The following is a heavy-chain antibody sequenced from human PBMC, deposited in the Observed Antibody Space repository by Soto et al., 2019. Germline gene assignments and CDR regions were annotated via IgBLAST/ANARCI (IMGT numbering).Heavy chain of an antibody. Sequence: QVQLVESGGGVVQPGRSLRLSCAASGFTFSSYGMHWVRQAPGKGLEWVAVIWYDGSSKYYADSVKGRFTISRDNSKNTLYLQMNSLRAEDTAVYYCARDKGSGWPYYYYGMDVWGQGTTVTVSS. V-gene: IGHV3-33*01. CDR1: GFTFSSYG. D-gene: IGHD6-19*01. CDR3: ARDKGSGWPYYYYGMDV. CDR2: IWYDGSSK. J-gene: IGHJ6*02.